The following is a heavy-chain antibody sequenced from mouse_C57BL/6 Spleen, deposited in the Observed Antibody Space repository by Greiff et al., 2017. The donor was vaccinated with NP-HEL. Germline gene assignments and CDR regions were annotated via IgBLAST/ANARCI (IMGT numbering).Heavy chain of an antibody. J-gene: IGHJ2*01. CDR1: GFTFSSYG. CDR2: ISSGGSYT. CDR3: ARRPTGYFDY. V-gene: IGHV5-6*02. D-gene: IGHD4-1*02. Sequence: EVMLVESGGDLVKPGGSLKLSCAASGFTFSSYGMSWVRQTPDKRLEWVATISSGGSYTYYPDSVKGRFTISRDNAKNTLYLQMSSLKSEDTAMYYCARRPTGYFDYWGQGTTLTVSS.